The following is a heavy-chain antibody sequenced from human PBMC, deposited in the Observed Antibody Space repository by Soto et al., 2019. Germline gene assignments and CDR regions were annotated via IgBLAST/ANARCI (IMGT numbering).Heavy chain of an antibody. V-gene: IGHV1-69*06. J-gene: IGHJ4*02. D-gene: IGHD3-3*01. CDR3: ARARTIFGVALDY. CDR1: GGTFSSYA. Sequence: SVKVSCKASGGTFSSYAISWVRQAPGQGLEWMGGIIPIFGTANYAQKFQGRVTITADKSTSTAYMELSSLRSGDTAVYYCARARTIFGVALDYWGQGTLVTVSS. CDR2: IIPIFGTA.